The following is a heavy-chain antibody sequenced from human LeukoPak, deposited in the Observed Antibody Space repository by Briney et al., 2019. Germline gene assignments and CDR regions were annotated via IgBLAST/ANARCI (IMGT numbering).Heavy chain of an antibody. D-gene: IGHD6-25*01. V-gene: IGHV3-23*01. CDR2: ISGSTGRT. J-gene: IGHJ6*02. Sequence: PAESLTLTCAASGVTSSNFAMNWVRQAPGKGLECVSSISGSTGRTYYADSVKGRFTISRDDSKNTVYLEMNNLRAEDTALYFCAKANCGSECFDIMDVWGQGTMVTVSS. CDR1: GVTSSNFA. CDR3: AKANCGSECFDIMDV.